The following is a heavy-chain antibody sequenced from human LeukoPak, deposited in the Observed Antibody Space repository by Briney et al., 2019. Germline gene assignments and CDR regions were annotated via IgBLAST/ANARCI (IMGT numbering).Heavy chain of an antibody. V-gene: IGHV3-23*01. CDR1: GFSFSRYA. CDR3: ARDLDGYSYGYYYYYYMDV. CDR2: ISGSGGST. J-gene: IGHJ6*03. D-gene: IGHD5-18*01. Sequence: LAGGSLRLSCAASGFSFSRYAMSWVRQAPGKGLEWVSAISGSGGSTYYADSVKGRFTISRDNSKNSLYLQMNSLRAEDTAVYYCARDLDGYSYGYYYYYYMDVWGKGTTVTASS.